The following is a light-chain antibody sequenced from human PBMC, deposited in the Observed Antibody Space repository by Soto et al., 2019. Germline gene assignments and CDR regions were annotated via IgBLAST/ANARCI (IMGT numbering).Light chain of an antibody. V-gene: IGLV2-14*01. CDR3: FSYTSSGTYV. Sequence: QSALTQHASVSGSPGQSITISCTGTSSDVGNYKYVSWYQQHPGKAPKLMIYEVSNRPSGVSNRFSGSKSGNTASLTISWLQAEDETDYYCFSYTSSGTYVFGTGTKVTVL. J-gene: IGLJ1*01. CDR2: EVS. CDR1: SSDVGNYKY.